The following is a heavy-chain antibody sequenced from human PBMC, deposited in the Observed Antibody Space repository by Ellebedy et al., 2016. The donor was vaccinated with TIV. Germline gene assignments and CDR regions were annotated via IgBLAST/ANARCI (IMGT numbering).Heavy chain of an antibody. D-gene: IGHD1-26*01. J-gene: IGHJ4*02. CDR1: GFTFSSAW. CDR2: VYSDGNT. CDR3: ARGPVRYTQKVGFLDY. V-gene: IGHV3-53*01. Sequence: PGGSLRLSCAASGFTFSSAWVHWVRQVPGKGMEWVSVVYSDGNTYYADSVKGRFTISRDNSKNTPSLEMNSLRVDDTAVYFCARGPVRYTQKVGFLDYWGQGTLVTVSS.